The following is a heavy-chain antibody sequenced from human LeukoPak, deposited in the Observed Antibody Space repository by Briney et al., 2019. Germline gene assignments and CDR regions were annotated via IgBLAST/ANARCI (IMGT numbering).Heavy chain of an antibody. Sequence: SETLSLTCTVSGCTISSSSYYWGWIRQPPGKGREWIGSIYYRGSAYYNPSLKRRVTMSVDKSKNQFSLELSSVTAADAAVYSCARHPERYSYFDYWGQGTLVTVSS. V-gene: IGHV4-39*01. CDR2: IYYRGSA. J-gene: IGHJ4*02. D-gene: IGHD5-18*01. CDR3: ARHPERYSYFDY. CDR1: GCTISSSSYY.